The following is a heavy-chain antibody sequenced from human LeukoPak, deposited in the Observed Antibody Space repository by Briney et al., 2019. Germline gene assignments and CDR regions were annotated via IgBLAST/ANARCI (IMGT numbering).Heavy chain of an antibody. CDR2: ISYDGSNK. Sequence: GGSLRLSCAASGFTFSSYAMHWVRQAPGKGLEWVAVISYDGSNKYYADSVKGRFTISRDNSKNTLYLQMNSLRAEDTAVYYCARDGVVVVAATNYYYYGMDVWGQGTTVTVSS. D-gene: IGHD2-15*01. CDR1: GFTFSSYA. V-gene: IGHV3-30-3*01. J-gene: IGHJ6*02. CDR3: ARDGVVVVAATNYYYYGMDV.